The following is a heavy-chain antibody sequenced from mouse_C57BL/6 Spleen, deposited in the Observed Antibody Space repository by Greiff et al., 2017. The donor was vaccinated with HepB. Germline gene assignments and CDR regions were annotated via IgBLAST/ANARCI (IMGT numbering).Heavy chain of an antibody. D-gene: IGHD4-1*01. Sequence: VQLQQPGAELVRPGSSVKLSCKASGYTFTSYWMDWVKQRPGQGLEWIGNIYPSDSETHYNQKFKDKATLTVDKSSSTAYMQLSSLTSEDSAVYYCARGGLGLDYWGQGTTLTVSS. CDR3: ARGGLGLDY. CDR2: IYPSDSET. J-gene: IGHJ2*01. V-gene: IGHV1-61*01. CDR1: GYTFTSYW.